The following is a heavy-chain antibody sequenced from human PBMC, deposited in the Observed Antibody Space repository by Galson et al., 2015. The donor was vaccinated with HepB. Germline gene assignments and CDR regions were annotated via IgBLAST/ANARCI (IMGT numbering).Heavy chain of an antibody. CDR1: GGTFSSYA. J-gene: IGHJ3*02. D-gene: IGHD1-1*01. V-gene: IGHV1-69*04. CDR2: IIPILGIA. Sequence: SVKVSCKASGGTFSSYAISWVRQAPGQGLEWMGRIIPILGIANYAQKFQGRVTITADKSTSTAYMELSSLRSEDTAVYYCARGRYPGSLQHHDAFDIWGQGTMVTVSS. CDR3: ARGRYPGSLQHHDAFDI.